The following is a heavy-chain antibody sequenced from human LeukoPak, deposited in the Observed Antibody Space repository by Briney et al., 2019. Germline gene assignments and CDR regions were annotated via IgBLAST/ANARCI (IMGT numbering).Heavy chain of an antibody. CDR3: AKSASGYYLFDY. J-gene: IGHJ4*02. CDR1: GFIFSSYG. V-gene: IGHV3-23*01. CDR2: VSGSGDST. D-gene: IGHD2/OR15-2a*01. Sequence: GGSLRLSCAASGFIFSSYGMSWVRQAPGKGLEWVSAVSGSGDSTNYADSVKGRFTISRDNSKNTLFLQMNSLRAEDTAVYYCAKSASGYYLFDYWGQRTLVTVSS.